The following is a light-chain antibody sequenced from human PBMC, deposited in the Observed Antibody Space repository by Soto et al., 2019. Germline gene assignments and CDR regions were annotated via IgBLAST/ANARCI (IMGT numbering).Light chain of an antibody. V-gene: IGLV2-14*03. J-gene: IGLJ1*01. CDR2: DVN. CDR3: CAYSTSGTHV. CDR1: SSDVGSYDY. Sequence: QSALTQPASVSGSPGQSITFSCTGTSSDVGSYDYVSWHQQHPGKAPKLIIYDVNNRPSGVPSRFSGSKSGNTASLTISGIQTEDVADYYCCAYSTSGTHVFGTGTKVTVL.